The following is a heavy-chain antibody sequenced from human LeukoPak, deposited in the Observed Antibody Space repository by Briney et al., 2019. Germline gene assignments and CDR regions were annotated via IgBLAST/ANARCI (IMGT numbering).Heavy chain of an antibody. CDR1: GDSVSSYY. CDR2: IYYSESA. J-gene: IGHJ4*02. V-gene: IGHV4-59*02. Sequence: SETLSLTCTVSGDSVSSYYMSWVRQPPGKRLEWIGCIYYSESATYNPSLKSRVTISLDTSKNQFSLKLSSVTAADTAVYSCAREGYSSGADYWGQGTLVTVSS. CDR3: AREGYSSGADY. D-gene: IGHD6-19*01.